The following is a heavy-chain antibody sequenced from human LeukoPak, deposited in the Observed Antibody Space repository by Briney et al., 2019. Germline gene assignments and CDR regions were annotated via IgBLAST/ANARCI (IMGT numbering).Heavy chain of an antibody. V-gene: IGHV1-2*02. CDR1: GYNFVGYY. Sequence: SVKVSCKASGYNFVGYYLHWVRQAPGQGLEWMAWIDPYTGNTHYAQKFQGRITVTRDTSLSTTYMELNWLTSDDTALYYCAREYSASEHWGQGTLVTVSS. CDR3: AREYSASEH. J-gene: IGHJ1*01. CDR2: IDPYTGNT. D-gene: IGHD5-12*01.